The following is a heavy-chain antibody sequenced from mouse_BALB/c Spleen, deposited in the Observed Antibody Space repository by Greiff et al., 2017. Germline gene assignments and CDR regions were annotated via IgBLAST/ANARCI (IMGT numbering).Heavy chain of an antibody. CDR2: IDPANGNT. CDR3: ARRGSSYEYFDV. Sequence: DVQLQESGAELVKPGASVKLSCTASGFNIKDTYMHWVKQRPEQGLEWIGRIDPANGNTKYDPKFQGKATITADTSSNTAYLQLSSLTSEDTAVYYCARRGSSYEYFDVWGAGTTVTVSS. D-gene: IGHD1-1*01. J-gene: IGHJ1*01. V-gene: IGHV14-3*02. CDR1: GFNIKDTY.